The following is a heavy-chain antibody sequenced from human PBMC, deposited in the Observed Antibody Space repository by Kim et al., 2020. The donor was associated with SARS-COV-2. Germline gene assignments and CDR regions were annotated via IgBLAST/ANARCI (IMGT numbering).Heavy chain of an antibody. CDR2: INHSGST. CDR3: ARGVRAAAGCPSYYYGMDV. J-gene: IGHJ6*02. CDR1: GGSFSGYY. D-gene: IGHD6-13*01. V-gene: IGHV4-34*01. Sequence: SETLSLTCAVYGGSFSGYYWSWIRQPPGKGLEWIGEINHSGSTNYNPSLKSRVTISVDTSKNQFSLKLSSVTAADTAVYYCARGVRAAAGCPSYYYGMDVWGQGTTVTVSS.